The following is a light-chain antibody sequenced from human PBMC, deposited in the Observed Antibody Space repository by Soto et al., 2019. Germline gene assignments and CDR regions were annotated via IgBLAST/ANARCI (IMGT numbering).Light chain of an antibody. CDR1: QSVYNN. CDR2: GAS. V-gene: IGKV3-15*01. J-gene: IGKJ3*01. CDR3: QQYNNWPPVT. Sequence: EFVLTQSQATLSGSPGERATLSCRASQSVYNNLAWYQQKPGQAPRLLIYGASTRATGIPARFSGSGSGTEFTLTISSLQSEDFAVYFCQQYNNWPPVTFGPGTKVDIK.